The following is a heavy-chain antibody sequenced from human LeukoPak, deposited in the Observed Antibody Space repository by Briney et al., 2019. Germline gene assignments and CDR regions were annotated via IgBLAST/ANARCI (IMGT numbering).Heavy chain of an antibody. Sequence: GGSLRLSCAASGFTFSNYAMTWVRQAPGKGLEWVSAISYSGTSPYYGDSVKGRFTISRDNSKNTVYLQMNSLRDEDTALYYCAKDSSVLPNALDLWGQGTMVTVSS. D-gene: IGHD4/OR15-4a*01. J-gene: IGHJ3*01. CDR2: ISYSGTSP. V-gene: IGHV3-23*01. CDR1: GFTFSNYA. CDR3: AKDSSVLPNALDL.